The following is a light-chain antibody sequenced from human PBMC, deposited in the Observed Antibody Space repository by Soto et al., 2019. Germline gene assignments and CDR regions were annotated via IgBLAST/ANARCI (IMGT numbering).Light chain of an antibody. CDR1: QNIRNY. CDR3: QQIHSTSSYT. Sequence: DIQMTQSPSSLSASVGDRVTITCRASQNIRNYLNWYQQRPGKTPNLLVYAASNLRSGVPSRFSSSGSGTLFTLPITTLQPEDFATYYCQQIHSTSSYTFGQGTRVDIK. V-gene: IGKV1-39*01. CDR2: AAS. J-gene: IGKJ2*01.